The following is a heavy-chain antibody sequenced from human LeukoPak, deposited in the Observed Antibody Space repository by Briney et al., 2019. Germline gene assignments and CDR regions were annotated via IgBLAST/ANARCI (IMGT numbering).Heavy chain of an antibody. CDR1: GFPFSSYN. CDR2: LQSSSSSV. J-gene: IGHJ3*02. V-gene: IGHV3-21*04. D-gene: IGHD3-22*01. CDR3: AIDHPDYYGSSASAFDI. Sequence: GGPLRLSCAASGFPFSSYNINWLRQSPGKGREGVTCLQSSSSSVSFAGSVTSRITNSRDNVKMSLYLQMTSLRAEDTAVYYCAIDHPDYYGSSASAFDIWGQGTMVTVSS.